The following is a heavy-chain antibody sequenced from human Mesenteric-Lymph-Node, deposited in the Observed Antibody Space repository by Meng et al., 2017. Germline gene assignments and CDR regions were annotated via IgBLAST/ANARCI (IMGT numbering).Heavy chain of an antibody. CDR3: AREWVERGGSYSPFDY. D-gene: IGHD1-26*01. V-gene: IGHV1-2*02. Sequence: ASVKVSCKASGYTFTGYYMHWVRQAPGQGLEWMGWINPNSGGTNYAQKFQGRATMTRDTSISTAYMELSRLRSDDTAVYYCAREWVERGGSYSPFDYWGQGTLVTVSS. CDR2: INPNSGGT. CDR1: GYTFTGYY. J-gene: IGHJ4*02.